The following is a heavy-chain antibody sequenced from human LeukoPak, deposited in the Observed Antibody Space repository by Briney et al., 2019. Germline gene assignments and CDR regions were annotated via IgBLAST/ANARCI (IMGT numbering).Heavy chain of an antibody. D-gene: IGHD3-16*01. J-gene: IGHJ4*02. Sequence: GASVKVSCKTFGYPFSSCGINWVRQAPGQGLEWMGWISGYNGNTNYAQKFQGRVTMTTDTSTNTAYMDLRSLRSDDTAVYYCARNWGAGHPINFDYWGQGTLVTVSS. V-gene: IGHV1-18*01. CDR1: GYPFSSCG. CDR2: ISGYNGNT. CDR3: ARNWGAGHPINFDY.